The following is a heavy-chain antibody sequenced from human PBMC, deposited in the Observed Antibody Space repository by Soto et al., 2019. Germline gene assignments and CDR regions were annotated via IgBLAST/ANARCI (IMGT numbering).Heavy chain of an antibody. CDR3: AKRRGGWRNYGLDV. CDR2: ISYDGRNE. Sequence: QVKLVESGGGVVQPGRSLRLSCVASGFTFSRYAMDWVRQAPGKGLKWVAIISYDGRNEYYADSVKGRFTISRDNSKNARYLQMNSLRTVDTDVYYCAKRRGGWRNYGLDVWGQGTTVTVSS. V-gene: IGHV3-30*18. CDR1: GFTFSRYA. D-gene: IGHD5-12*01. J-gene: IGHJ6*02.